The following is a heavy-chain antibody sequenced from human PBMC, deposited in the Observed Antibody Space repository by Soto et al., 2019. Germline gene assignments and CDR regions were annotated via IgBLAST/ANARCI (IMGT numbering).Heavy chain of an antibody. CDR2: ISHSDHST. V-gene: IGHV3-23*01. J-gene: IGHJ4*02. CDR1: GFPFSRCA. Sequence: EVQLLESGGGLVQPGGSLRLSCAASGFPFSRCAMNWVRQAPGKGLEWVSTISHSDHSTYYADSVKGRFTVSRDNAENTLYLQMNSLRDEDTVIYYCAERGGDCGWGVFDSRGQETLVTVSS. D-gene: IGHD6-19*01. CDR3: AERGGDCGWGVFDS.